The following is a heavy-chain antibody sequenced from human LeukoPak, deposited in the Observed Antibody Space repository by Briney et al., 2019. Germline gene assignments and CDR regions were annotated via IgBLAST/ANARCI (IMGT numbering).Heavy chain of an antibody. CDR1: GYSISSGYY. Sequence: KPSETLSLTCAVSGYSISSGYYWGWIRQPPGKGLEWIGSIYYSGSTYYNPSLKSRVTISVDTSKNQFSLKLSSVTAADTAVYYCASLVRSSFDYWGQGTLVTVSS. CDR3: ASLVRSSFDY. J-gene: IGHJ4*02. CDR2: IYYSGST. D-gene: IGHD3-10*01. V-gene: IGHV4-38-2*01.